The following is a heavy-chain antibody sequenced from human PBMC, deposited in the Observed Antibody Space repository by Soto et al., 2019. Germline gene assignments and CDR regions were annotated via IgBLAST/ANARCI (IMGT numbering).Heavy chain of an antibody. V-gene: IGHV3-30-3*01. CDR2: IQNTENKK. Sequence: QVHLEESGGGVVQPGTSLRLSCVASGFTFSSYGMHWVRQAPGKGLEWVAVIQNTENKKYYADSVKGRFTISRDNSQNTLFLQMDSVMSEDTAMYYCARTAGGRVRGALDIWGQGTMGTVS. CDR1: GFTFSSYG. J-gene: IGHJ3*02. CDR3: ARTAGGRVRGALDI. D-gene: IGHD6-13*01.